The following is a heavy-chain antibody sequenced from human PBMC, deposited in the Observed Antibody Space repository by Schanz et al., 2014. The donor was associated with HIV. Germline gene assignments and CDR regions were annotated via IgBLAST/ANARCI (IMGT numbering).Heavy chain of an antibody. V-gene: IGHV3-23*04. D-gene: IGHD3-22*01. J-gene: IGHJ4*02. CDR3: AKPEYDSSGNSQSHFDY. Sequence: VQLVESGGGVVQPGRSLRLSCTASGFTFNNYGMQWVRQAPGKGLEWVSSISESGSRSYYADSVNGRFTISRDNSKNTLYLQMTTLRTEDTAVYYCAKPEYDSSGNSQSHFDYWGQGTLVTVSS. CDR1: GFTFNNYG. CDR2: ISESGSRS.